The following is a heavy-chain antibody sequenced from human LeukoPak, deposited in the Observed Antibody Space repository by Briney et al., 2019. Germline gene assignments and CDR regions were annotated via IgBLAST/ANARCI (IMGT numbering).Heavy chain of an antibody. V-gene: IGHV3-23*01. D-gene: IGHD3-10*01. CDR1: GFTFSSYE. CDR3: ASLWFGELARFY. J-gene: IGHJ4*02. Sequence: GGSLRLSCAASGFTFSSYEMNWVRQAPGKGLEWVSAISGSGGSTYYADSVKGRFTISRDNSKNTLYLQMNSLRAEDTAVYYCASLWFGELARFYWGQGTLVTVSS. CDR2: ISGSGGST.